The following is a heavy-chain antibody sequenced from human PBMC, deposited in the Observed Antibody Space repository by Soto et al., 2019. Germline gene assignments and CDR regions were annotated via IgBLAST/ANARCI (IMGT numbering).Heavy chain of an antibody. CDR3: ASPPEDIVLVPAAQPYYYYYGMDV. CDR1: GGTFSSYA. Sequence: ASVKVSCKASGGTFSSYAISWVRQAPGQGLEWMGGIIPIFGTANYAQKFQGRVTITADESTSTAYMELSSLRSEDTAVYYCASPPEDIVLVPAAQPYYYYYGMDVWGQGTTVTVSS. D-gene: IGHD2-2*01. V-gene: IGHV1-69*13. CDR2: IIPIFGTA. J-gene: IGHJ6*02.